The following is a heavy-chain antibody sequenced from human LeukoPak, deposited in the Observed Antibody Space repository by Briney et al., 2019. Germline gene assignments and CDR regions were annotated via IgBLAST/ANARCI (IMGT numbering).Heavy chain of an antibody. Sequence: GASVKVSCKASGGTFSSYAISWVRQAPGQGLEWMGGIIPIFGTANYAQKFQGRVTITADESTSTAYMDLSSLRSEDTAVYYCARGVLTGYCSSTSCFSFDYWGQGTLVTVSS. CDR1: GGTFSSYA. D-gene: IGHD2-2*01. J-gene: IGHJ4*02. V-gene: IGHV1-69*13. CDR2: IIPIFGTA. CDR3: ARGVLTGYCSSTSCFSFDY.